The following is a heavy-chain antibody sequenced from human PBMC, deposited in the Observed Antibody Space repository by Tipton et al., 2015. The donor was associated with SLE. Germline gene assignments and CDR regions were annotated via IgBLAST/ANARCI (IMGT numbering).Heavy chain of an antibody. D-gene: IGHD5-24*01. Sequence: TLSLTCSVSEYSIKRGFYWGWIRQSPGKGLEWIVNMYHSGTTYYNPSLKNRVTISLDMSKNEYSLRMKSVTAADTAVYYCARQFNPRGYHFAMDVWGQGTTVTVSS. J-gene: IGHJ6*02. CDR2: MYHSGTT. V-gene: IGHV4-38-2*02. CDR1: EYSIKRGFY. CDR3: ARQFNPRGYHFAMDV.